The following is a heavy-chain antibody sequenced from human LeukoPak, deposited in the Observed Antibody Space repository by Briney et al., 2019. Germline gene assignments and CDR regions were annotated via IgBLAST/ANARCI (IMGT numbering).Heavy chain of an antibody. V-gene: IGHV3-48*01. CDR3: ARAPYSYYYDSSGYYPYYYYYYYMDV. Sequence: GGSLRLSCAASGFTFSSYSMSWVRQAPGKGMEWVSYISSSSSTIYYADSMKGRFTISRDHAKNSLYLQMNSLRAEDTAVYYCARAPYSYYYDSSGYYPYYYYYYYMDVWGKGTTVTVSS. J-gene: IGHJ6*03. CDR1: GFTFSSYS. CDR2: ISSSSSTI. D-gene: IGHD3-22*01.